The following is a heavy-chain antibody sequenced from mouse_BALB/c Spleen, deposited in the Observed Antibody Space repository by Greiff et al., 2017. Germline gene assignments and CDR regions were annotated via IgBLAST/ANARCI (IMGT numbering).Heavy chain of an antibody. D-gene: IGHD2-10*02. CDR2: ISYSGST. J-gene: IGHJ4*01. CDR1: GYSITSDYA. V-gene: IGHV3-2*02. CDR3: ARREYGKTAMDY. Sequence: EVKLVESGPGLVKPSQSLSLTCTVTGYSITSDYAWNWIRQFPGNKLEWMGYISYSGSTSYNPSLKSRIFITRDTSKNQFFLQLNSVTTEDTATYYCARREYGKTAMDYWGQGTSVTVSS.